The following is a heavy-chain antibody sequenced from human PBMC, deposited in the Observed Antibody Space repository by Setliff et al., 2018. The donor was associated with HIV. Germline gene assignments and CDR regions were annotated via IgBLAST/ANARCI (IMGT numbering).Heavy chain of an antibody. D-gene: IGHD2-15*01. CDR3: ARDRTCSGGSCYGT. CDR1: GFTVSNNY. Sequence: QAGGSLRLSCAASGFTVSNNYMKWVRQAPGKGLEWVSLIYSGGSTYYADSVKGRFTISRDNSKNTLYLQMNSLRAEDTAVYYCARDRTCSGGSCYGTWGQGTMVTVSS. CDR2: IYSGGST. V-gene: IGHV3-53*01. J-gene: IGHJ5*02.